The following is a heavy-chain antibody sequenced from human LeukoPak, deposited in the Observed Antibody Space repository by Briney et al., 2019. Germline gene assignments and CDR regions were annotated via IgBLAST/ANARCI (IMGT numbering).Heavy chain of an antibody. V-gene: IGHV3-66*02. J-gene: IGHJ6*02. CDR2: IYSGGST. D-gene: IGHD3-3*01. Sequence: SGGSLRLSCAASGFTVSSNYMSWVRQAPGKGLEWVSVIYSGGSTYYADSVKGRFTISRDNSKNTLYLQMNSLRAEDTAVYYCAREPHFTIFGVVSYYYYGMDVWGQGTTVTVSS. CDR3: AREPHFTIFGVVSYYYYGMDV. CDR1: GFTVSSNY.